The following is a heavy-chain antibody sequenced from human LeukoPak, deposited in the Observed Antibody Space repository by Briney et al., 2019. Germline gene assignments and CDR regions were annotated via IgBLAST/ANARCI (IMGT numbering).Heavy chain of an antibody. CDR2: IYSGGST. CDR1: GFSVSRNY. CDR3: ARKTDHQTGGDY. V-gene: IGHV3-66*01. J-gene: IGHJ4*02. D-gene: IGHD1-1*01. Sequence: GGSLRLSCAASGFSVSRNYVTWVRQAPGEGLEWVSLIYSGGSTSYADSVKGRFTISRDNSKNTLYLQMNSLRAEDTAVYYCARKTDHQTGGDYWGQGTLVTVSS.